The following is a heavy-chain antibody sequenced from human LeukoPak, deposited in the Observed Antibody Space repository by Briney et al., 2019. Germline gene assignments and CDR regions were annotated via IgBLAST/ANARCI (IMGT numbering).Heavy chain of an antibody. CDR1: GFTFDDYG. V-gene: IGHV3-20*01. CDR3: ARRLYSGYEDHDGGTFDY. Sequence: PGGSLRLSCAASGFTFDDYGMSWVRQAPGKGLEWVSGINWNGGSTGYADSVKGRFTISRDNAKNSLYLQMNSLRAEDTALYHCARRLYSGYEDHDGGTFDYWGQGTLVTVSS. CDR2: INWNGGST. J-gene: IGHJ4*02. D-gene: IGHD5-12*01.